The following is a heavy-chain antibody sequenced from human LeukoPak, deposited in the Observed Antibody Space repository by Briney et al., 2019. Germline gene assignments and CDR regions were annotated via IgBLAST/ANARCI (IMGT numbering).Heavy chain of an antibody. J-gene: IGHJ4*02. CDR1: GFTFSGSA. CDR3: YTYYYGSGSYNPPFYFDY. Sequence: QAGGSLRLSCAASGFTFSGSAMHWVRQASGKGLEWVGRIRSKANSYATAYAASVKGRVTISRDASKNTAYLQMNSLKTEDTAVYYCYTYYYGSGSYNPPFYFDYWGQGTLVTVSS. CDR2: IRSKANSYAT. D-gene: IGHD3-10*01. V-gene: IGHV3-73*01.